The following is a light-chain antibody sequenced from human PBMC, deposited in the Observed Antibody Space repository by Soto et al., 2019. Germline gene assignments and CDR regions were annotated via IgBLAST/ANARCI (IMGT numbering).Light chain of an antibody. Sequence: DIQMTQSPSTLSASVGDRVTITCRASQSISSWLAWYQQKPGKATKLLIYDASSLESGVPSRFSGSGSGTEFTLTISSLQPDDFATYSCQQYNSWTFGQGTKVEIK. V-gene: IGKV1-5*01. CDR1: QSISSW. CDR2: DAS. CDR3: QQYNSWT. J-gene: IGKJ1*01.